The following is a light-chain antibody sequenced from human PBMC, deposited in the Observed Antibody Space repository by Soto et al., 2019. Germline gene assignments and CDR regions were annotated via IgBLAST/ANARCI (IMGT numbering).Light chain of an antibody. CDR2: GAS. CDR3: QQYNNWPLT. CDR1: QSVSSN. Sequence: EIVMTQSPATLSVSPGDRATLSCRASQSVSSNLAWYQQKPGQAPRLLIYGASTRATGIPARVSGSGSGTEFTLTISSLQSEEFAVYYWQQYNNWPLTFGGGTKVEIK. V-gene: IGKV3-15*01. J-gene: IGKJ4*01.